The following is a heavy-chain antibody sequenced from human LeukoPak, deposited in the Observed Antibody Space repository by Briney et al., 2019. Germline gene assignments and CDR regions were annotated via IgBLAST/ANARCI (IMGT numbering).Heavy chain of an antibody. CDR3: ARVNPTSSGFYAY. D-gene: IGHD3-22*01. Sequence: PSDTLSLTCTVSGGSISSSTYYWGWIRQPPGKGLEWIGSIYYSGATYYNPSLKSRVTISIDTSKNQFSLRLSSVTAADTAVYYCARVNPTSSGFYAYWGQGTLVTVSS. J-gene: IGHJ4*02. CDR1: GGSISSSTYY. CDR2: IYYSGAT. V-gene: IGHV4-39*01.